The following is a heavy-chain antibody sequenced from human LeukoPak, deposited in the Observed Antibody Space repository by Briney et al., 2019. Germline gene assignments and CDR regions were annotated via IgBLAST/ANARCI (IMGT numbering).Heavy chain of an antibody. CDR3: ARSGYFDY. D-gene: IGHD3-22*01. CDR2: INT. Sequence: AGGSLRLSCAASGFSISSYWMYWVRQAPGERPVWVPRINTDYADSVKGRFTMSRDNAKNTLYLQMNSLTAADTAVYYCARSGYFDYWSQGTLVTVSS. CDR1: GFSISSYW. J-gene: IGHJ4*02. V-gene: IGHV3-74*01.